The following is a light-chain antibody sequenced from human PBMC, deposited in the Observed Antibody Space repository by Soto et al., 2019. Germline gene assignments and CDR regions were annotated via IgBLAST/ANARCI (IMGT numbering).Light chain of an antibody. Sequence: EIVMTQSPATLSVSPGERATLSCRASQSVSSNLAWYQQKPGQAPRLLIYGASTRATGIPARFSGSGSGTEFNLTISSLQSEDFAVYYCQQYNNWPRGVTFGQGTKLEIK. CDR1: QSVSSN. CDR2: GAS. J-gene: IGKJ2*01. V-gene: IGKV3-15*01. CDR3: QQYNNWPRGVT.